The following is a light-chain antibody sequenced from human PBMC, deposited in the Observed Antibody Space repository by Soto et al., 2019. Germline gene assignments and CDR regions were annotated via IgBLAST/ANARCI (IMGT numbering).Light chain of an antibody. Sequence: EIVVTQSPATLSLSPGERATLSCRASQSVVTNVAWYQQKPGQPPRLLIHDSSTRATGVPDRFSGRGYGTDLTIKIRRLEPEDFAVYYCQQRSNWPPSITFGQGTRLEIK. CDR3: QQRSNWPPSIT. J-gene: IGKJ5*01. CDR1: QSVVTN. CDR2: DSS. V-gene: IGKV3-11*01.